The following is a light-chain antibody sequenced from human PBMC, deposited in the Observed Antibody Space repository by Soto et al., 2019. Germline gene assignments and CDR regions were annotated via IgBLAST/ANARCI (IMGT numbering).Light chain of an antibody. J-gene: IGLJ1*01. CDR1: SSDVGGYNY. CDR2: EVN. CDR3: SSYTSSSTLLYV. V-gene: IGLV2-8*01. Sequence: QSALTQPPSASGSPGQSVAISRTGTSSDVGGYNYVSWYQQHPGKAPKLMIYEVNKRPSGVPDRFSGSKSGNTASLTISGLQAEDEADYYCSSYTSSSTLLYVFGTGTKVTVL.